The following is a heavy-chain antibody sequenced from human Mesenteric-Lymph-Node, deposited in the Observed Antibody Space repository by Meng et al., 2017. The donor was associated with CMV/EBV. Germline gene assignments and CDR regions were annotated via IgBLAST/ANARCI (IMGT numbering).Heavy chain of an antibody. V-gene: IGHV1-69*02. CDR1: GGPFSSYT. CDR3: ARAGSGRPKYGMDV. Sequence: SVKVSCKASGGPFSSYTISWVRQAPGQGLEWMGRIIPILGIANYAQKFQGRVTITADKSTSTAYMELSSLRSEDTAVYYCARAGSGRPKYGMDVWGQGTTVTVSS. D-gene: IGHD3-10*01. J-gene: IGHJ6*02. CDR2: IIPILGIA.